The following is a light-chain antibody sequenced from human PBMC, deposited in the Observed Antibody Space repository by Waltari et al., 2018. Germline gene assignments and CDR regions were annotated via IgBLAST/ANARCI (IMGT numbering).Light chain of an antibody. J-gene: IGKJ2*01. CDR3: QQSYTTPRT. CDR1: QSVSSY. CDR2: GAS. V-gene: IGKV1-39*01. Sequence: DIQMTQSPSSLSASVGDRVTITCRASQSVSSYLNWYQQKPGTAPKLLIYGASNLQSGVPSRFSGSGSGTGFTLTISSLHPEDFATYFCQQSYTTPRTFGQGTKVQIK.